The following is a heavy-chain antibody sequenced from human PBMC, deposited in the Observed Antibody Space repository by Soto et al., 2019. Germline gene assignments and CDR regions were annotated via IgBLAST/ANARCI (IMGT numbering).Heavy chain of an antibody. V-gene: IGHV3-33*01. D-gene: IGHD3-10*01. CDR1: GFTLSNYG. Sequence: QVQLVESGGGVVQPGRSLTLSCVASGFTLSNYGMHWVRQAPGKGLEWVAVIWYDGTTTYSADSVKGRFSICRDNSKNELFLQLSSLRAEDTAVYYWARQFRSSRYSRGFDTWGKGPLVTVS. CDR3: ARQFRSSRYSRGFDT. CDR2: IWYDGTTT. J-gene: IGHJ5*02.